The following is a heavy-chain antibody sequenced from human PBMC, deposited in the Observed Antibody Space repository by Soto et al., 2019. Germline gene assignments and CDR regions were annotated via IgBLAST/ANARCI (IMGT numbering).Heavy chain of an antibody. V-gene: IGHV3-30-3*01. Sequence: PGGSLRLSCAASGFTFSSYAMHWVRQAPGKGLEWVAVISYDGSNKYYADSVKGRFTISRDNSKNTLYLQMNSLRAEDTAVYYYARYVGKARITIFGVVESGMDCWGQGTTVTVSS. D-gene: IGHD3-3*01. CDR3: ARYVGKARITIFGVVESGMDC. CDR2: ISYDGSNK. J-gene: IGHJ6*02. CDR1: GFTFSSYA.